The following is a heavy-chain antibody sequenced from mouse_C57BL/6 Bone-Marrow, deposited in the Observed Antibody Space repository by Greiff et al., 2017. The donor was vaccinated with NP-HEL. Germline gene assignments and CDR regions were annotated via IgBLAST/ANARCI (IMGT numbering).Heavy chain of an antibody. CDR2: INPNNGGT. D-gene: IGHD3-2*02. J-gene: IGHJ2*01. V-gene: IGHV1-22*01. CDR1: GYTFTDYN. Sequence: EVQLQESGPELVKPGASVKMSCKASGYTFTDYNMHWVKQSHGKSLEWIGYINPNNGGTSYNQKFKGKATLTVNQSSSTAYIETRSLTSEDSAVYCCASGAAQATLFALYWGQGTTLTVSS. CDR3: ASGAAQATLFALY.